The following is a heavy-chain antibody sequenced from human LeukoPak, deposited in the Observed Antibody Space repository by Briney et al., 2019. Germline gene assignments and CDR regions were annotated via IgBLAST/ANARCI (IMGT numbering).Heavy chain of an antibody. CDR3: AVLGYCSGGSCFLGRYFDY. V-gene: IGHV4-39*07. J-gene: IGHJ4*02. CDR2: IYYSGST. D-gene: IGHD2-15*01. CDR1: GGSISSSSYY. Sequence: PSETLSLTCTVSGGSISSSSYYWGWIRQPPGKGLEWIGSIYYSGSTYYNPSLKSRVTISVDTSKNQFSLKLSSVTAADTAVYYCAVLGYCSGGSCFLGRYFDYWGQGTLVTVSS.